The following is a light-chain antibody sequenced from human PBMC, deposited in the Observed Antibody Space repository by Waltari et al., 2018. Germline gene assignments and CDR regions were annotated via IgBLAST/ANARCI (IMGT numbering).Light chain of an antibody. CDR1: SSDVGGYHH. Sequence: QSALTQPASVSGSPGQSITIPCPGTSSDVGGYHHVSWYQQHPGKAPKLMIYDVVNRPSGISNRFSGSKSGNTASLTISGLQAEDEGDYYCSSYTSTSTYVFGTGTKVTVL. J-gene: IGLJ1*01. V-gene: IGLV2-14*01. CDR2: DVV. CDR3: SSYTSTSTYV.